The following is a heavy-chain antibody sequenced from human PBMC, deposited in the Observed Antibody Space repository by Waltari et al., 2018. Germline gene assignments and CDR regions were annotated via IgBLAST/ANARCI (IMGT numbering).Heavy chain of an antibody. CDR3: ARGPYGGNPAGWFDP. D-gene: IGHD2-15*01. V-gene: IGHV4-38-2*02. CDR2: IYHSGST. J-gene: IGHJ5*02. Sequence: QVQLQESGPGLVKPSETLSLTCTVSGYSLSSGYYWGWIRPPPGKGLEWIGSIYHSGSTYYNPSLKSRVTISVDTSKNQFSLKLSSVTAADTAVYYCARGPYGGNPAGWFDPWGQGTLVTVSS. CDR1: GYSLSSGYY.